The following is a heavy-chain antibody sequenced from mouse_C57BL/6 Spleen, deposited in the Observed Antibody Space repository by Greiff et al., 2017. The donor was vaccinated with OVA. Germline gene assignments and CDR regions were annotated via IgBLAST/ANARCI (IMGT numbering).Heavy chain of an antibody. CDR2: IYPRSGNT. D-gene: IGHD1-1*01. V-gene: IGHV1-81*01. CDR3: ARITTVVANYWYFDV. Sequence: QVQLQQSGAELARPGASVKLSCKASGYPFTSYGISWVKQRTGQGLEWIGEIYPRSGNTYYNEKFKGKATLTADKSSSTAYMELRSLTSEDSAVYFCARITTVVANYWYFDVWGTGTTVTVSS. CDR1: GYPFTSYG. J-gene: IGHJ1*03.